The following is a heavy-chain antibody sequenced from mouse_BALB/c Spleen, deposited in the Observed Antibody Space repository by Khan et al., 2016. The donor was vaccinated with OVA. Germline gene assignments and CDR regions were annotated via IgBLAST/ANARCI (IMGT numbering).Heavy chain of an antibody. CDR1: GYTFTSYW. Sequence: QVQLQQSGAELAKPGASVKMSCKASGYTFTSYWMHWIKQRPGQGLEWIGYINPTSGYTDYNQKFKDKATLTAEKSSSTAYMQLNSLTSDDSAVYYCARDRIDYWGQGTTLTVSS. CDR2: INPTSGYT. V-gene: IGHV1-7*01. J-gene: IGHJ2*01. CDR3: ARDRIDY.